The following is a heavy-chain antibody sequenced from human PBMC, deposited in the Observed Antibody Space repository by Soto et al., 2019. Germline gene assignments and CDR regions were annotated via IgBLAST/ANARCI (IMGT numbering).Heavy chain of an antibody. Sequence: EVQLLESGGGLVQPGGSLRLSCAASGFTFSSYAMSWVRQAPGKGLEWVSAISGSGGSTYYADSVKGRFTISRDNSKNTLYLQMNSLRAEDTAVYYGAKEGRMAARLKYDAFDIWGQGTMVTVSS. CDR2: ISGSGGST. J-gene: IGHJ3*02. CDR3: AKEGRMAARLKYDAFDI. V-gene: IGHV3-23*01. CDR1: GFTFSSYA. D-gene: IGHD6-6*01.